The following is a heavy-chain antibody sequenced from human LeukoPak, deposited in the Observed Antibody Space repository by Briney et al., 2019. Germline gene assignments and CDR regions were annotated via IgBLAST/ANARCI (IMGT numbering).Heavy chain of an antibody. V-gene: IGHV1-8*01. CDR2: INPHSGKT. D-gene: IGHD6-13*01. CDR1: GYPFRNYD. J-gene: IGHJ4*02. Sequence: ASVKVSCKTSGYPFRNYDINWVRQATGQGLEWMGWINPHSGKTGYAQKFQGSVTMTEDTSTDTAYMELSSLRSEDTAVYYCATWATIVATRQQLVLREGYFDYWGQGTLVTVSS. CDR3: ATWATIVATRQQLVLREGYFDY.